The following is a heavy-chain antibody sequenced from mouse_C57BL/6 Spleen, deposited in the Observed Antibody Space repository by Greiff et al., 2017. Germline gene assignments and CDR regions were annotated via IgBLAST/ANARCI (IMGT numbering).Heavy chain of an antibody. CDR3: ARCDYDGDAMDY. V-gene: IGHV1-55*01. Sequence: QVHVKQSGAELVKPGASVKMSCKASGYTFTSYWITWVKQRPGQGLEWIGDIYPGSGSTNYNEKFKSKATLTVDTSSSTAYMQLSSLTSEDSAVYYCARCDYDGDAMDYWGQGTSVTVSS. CDR2: IYPGSGST. J-gene: IGHJ4*01. CDR1: GYTFTSYW. D-gene: IGHD2-4*01.